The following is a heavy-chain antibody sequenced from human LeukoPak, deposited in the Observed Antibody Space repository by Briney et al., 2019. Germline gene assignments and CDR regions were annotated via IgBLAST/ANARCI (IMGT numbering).Heavy chain of an antibody. Sequence: GGSLRLSCAASGFTVSSNYMSWVRQAPGKGLEWVSVIYSGGSTYYADSVRGRFTISRDNSKNTLYLQMNSLGAEDTAVYYCARVSYYDSSGYYFLSYVDYWGQGTLVTISS. D-gene: IGHD3-22*01. J-gene: IGHJ4*02. V-gene: IGHV3-53*01. CDR3: ARVSYYDSSGYYFLSYVDY. CDR2: IYSGGST. CDR1: GFTVSSNY.